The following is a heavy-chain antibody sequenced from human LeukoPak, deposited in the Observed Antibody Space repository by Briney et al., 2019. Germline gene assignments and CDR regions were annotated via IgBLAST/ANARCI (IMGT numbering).Heavy chain of an antibody. Sequence: PSETLSLTCTVSGGSISSGGYYWSWIRQPAGKGLEWIGRIYTSGSTNYNPSLKSRVTISVDTSKNQFSLKLSSVTAADTAVYYCAREGGGLRSKTTFDYWGQGTLVTVSS. CDR2: IYTSGST. CDR1: GGSISSGGYY. J-gene: IGHJ4*02. CDR3: AREGGGLRSKTTFDY. V-gene: IGHV4-61*02. D-gene: IGHD1/OR15-1a*01.